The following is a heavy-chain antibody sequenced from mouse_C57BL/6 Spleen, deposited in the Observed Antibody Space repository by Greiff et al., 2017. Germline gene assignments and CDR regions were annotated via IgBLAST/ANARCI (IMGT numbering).Heavy chain of an antibody. CDR2: INPNNGGT. V-gene: IGHV1-26*01. Sequence: VQLQQSGPELVKPGASVKISCKASGYTFTDYYMNWVKQSHGKSLEWIGDINPNNGGTSYNQKFKGKATLTVDKSSSTAYMELRSLTSEDSAVYYCAIYYGNYEFAYWGQGTLVTVSA. D-gene: IGHD2-1*01. J-gene: IGHJ3*01. CDR3: AIYYGNYEFAY. CDR1: GYTFTDYY.